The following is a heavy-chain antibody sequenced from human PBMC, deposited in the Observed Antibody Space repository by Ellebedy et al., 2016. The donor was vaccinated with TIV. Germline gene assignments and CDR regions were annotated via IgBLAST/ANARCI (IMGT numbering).Heavy chain of an antibody. Sequence: GGSLRLSXAASGFTFSSYAMSWVRQAPGKGLEWVSAISGSGGSTYYADSVKGRFTISRDNSKNTLYLQMNSLRAEDTAVYYCAKTPSFHIAVAGYWGQGTLVTVSS. J-gene: IGHJ4*02. CDR2: ISGSGGST. V-gene: IGHV3-23*01. CDR3: AKTPSFHIAVAGY. CDR1: GFTFSSYA. D-gene: IGHD6-19*01.